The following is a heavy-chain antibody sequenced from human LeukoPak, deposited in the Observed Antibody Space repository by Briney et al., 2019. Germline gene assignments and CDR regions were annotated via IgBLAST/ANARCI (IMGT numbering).Heavy chain of an antibody. CDR2: IYTSGST. J-gene: IGHJ5*02. D-gene: IGHD4-17*01. CDR3: ARMTTVTTRGWFDP. CDR1: GGSISSYY. V-gene: IGHV4-4*07. Sequence: PSETLSLTCTVSGGSISSYYWSWIRQPAGKGLEWIGRIYTSGSTNYNPSLKSRVTMSVDTSKNQSSLKLSSVTAADTAVYYCARMTTVTTRGWFDPWGQGTLVTVSS.